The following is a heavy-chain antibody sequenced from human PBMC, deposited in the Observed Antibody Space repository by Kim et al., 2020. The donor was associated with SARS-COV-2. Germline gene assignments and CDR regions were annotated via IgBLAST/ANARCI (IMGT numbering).Heavy chain of an antibody. CDR3: ARDLEGQSSLDTAMVTFYYYYGMDV. Sequence: ASVKVSCKASGYTFTSYYMHWVRQAPGQGLEWMGIINPSGGSTSYAQKFQGRVTMTRDTSTSTVYMELSSLRSEDTAVYYCARDLEGQSSLDTAMVTFYYYYGMDVWGQGTTVTVSS. D-gene: IGHD5-18*01. V-gene: IGHV1-46*01. CDR1: GYTFTSYY. CDR2: INPSGGST. J-gene: IGHJ6*02.